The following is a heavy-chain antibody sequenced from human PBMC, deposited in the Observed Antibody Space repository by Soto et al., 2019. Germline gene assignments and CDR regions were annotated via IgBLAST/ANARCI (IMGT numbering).Heavy chain of an antibody. D-gene: IGHD3-10*01. CDR2: INPNNGDT. CDR3: AREVTYGGGSFSFGL. CDR1: GYFFTSHY. V-gene: IGHV1-2*06. J-gene: IGHJ4*02. Sequence: ASVKVSCKTSGYFFTSHYIHWVRLAPGRGLEWMGRINPNNGDTNSPQKFQGRVTMTSDTSISTAYMEMSGLRSDDTALYYCAREVTYGGGSFSFGLWGQGTLVPVSS.